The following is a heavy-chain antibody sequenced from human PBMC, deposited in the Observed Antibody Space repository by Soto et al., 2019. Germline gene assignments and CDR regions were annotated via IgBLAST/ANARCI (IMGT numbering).Heavy chain of an antibody. Sequence: QVQLVQSGAEVKKPGASVKVSCKASGYTFTSYGISWVRQAPGQGLEWMGWISAYNGNTNYAQKLQGRVTMTTDTSTRRAYVELRSLRSDDTAVYYCARDSRYGSVSYYRHYAFDIWGRGTMVTVCS. CDR2: ISAYNGNT. J-gene: IGHJ3*02. CDR1: GYTFTSYG. CDR3: ARDSRYGSVSYYRHYAFDI. D-gene: IGHD3-10*01. V-gene: IGHV1-18*01.